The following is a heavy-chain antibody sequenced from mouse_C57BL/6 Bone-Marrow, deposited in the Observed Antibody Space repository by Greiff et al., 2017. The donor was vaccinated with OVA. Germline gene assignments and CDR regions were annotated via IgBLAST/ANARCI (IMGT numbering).Heavy chain of an antibody. Sequence: QVQLQQSGPELVKPGASVKISCKASGYAFSSSWMNWVKQRPGKGLEWIGRIYPGDGDTNYNGKFKGKATLTADKSSSTAYMQLSSLTSEDSAVYFWARRLRPRYFDVWGTGTTVTVSS. J-gene: IGHJ1*03. CDR3: ARRLRPRYFDV. D-gene: IGHD1-2*01. V-gene: IGHV1-82*01. CDR1: GYAFSSSW. CDR2: IYPGDGDT.